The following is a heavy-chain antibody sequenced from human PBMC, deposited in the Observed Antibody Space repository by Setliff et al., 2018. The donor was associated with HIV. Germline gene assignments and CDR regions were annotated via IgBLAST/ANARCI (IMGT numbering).Heavy chain of an antibody. J-gene: IGHJ4*02. Sequence: SVKVSCKASGGTFGIYGISWVRQAPGQGLERMGGTIPMFGTANYAQKFQGRVTITTDESTNTGYMELSSLRSEDTAVYYCARESACSSTSCPKVLDYWGQGTLVTVSS. V-gene: IGHV1-69*05. CDR3: ARESACSSTSCPKVLDY. D-gene: IGHD2-2*01. CDR2: TIPMFGTA. CDR1: GGTFGIYG.